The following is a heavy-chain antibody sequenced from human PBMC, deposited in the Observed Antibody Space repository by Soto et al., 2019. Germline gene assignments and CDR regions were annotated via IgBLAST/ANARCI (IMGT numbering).Heavy chain of an antibody. V-gene: IGHV1-2*04. Sequence: GASVKVSCKASGYTFTGYYMHWVRQAPGQGLEWMGWINPKSGGTNYAQKFQGWVTMTKDTSTNTAYMELSSLRSEDTAVNYCATYLGVDYYDSSGPGAFDIWGQGTMVTVSS. CDR1: GYTFTGYY. J-gene: IGHJ3*02. CDR3: ATYLGVDYYDSSGPGAFDI. CDR2: INPKSGGT. D-gene: IGHD3-22*01.